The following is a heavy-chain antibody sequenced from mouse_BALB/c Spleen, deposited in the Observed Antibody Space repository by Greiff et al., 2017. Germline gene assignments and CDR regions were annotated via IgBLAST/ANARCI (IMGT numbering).Heavy chain of an antibody. CDR2: ISSGSSTI. Sequence: DVKLVESGGGLVQPGGSRKLSCAASGFTFSSFGMHWVRQAPEKGLEWVAYISSGSSTIYYADTVKGRFTISRDNPKNTLFLQMTSLRSEDTAMYYCARKGLTGTGLWYFDVWGAGTTVTVSS. D-gene: IGHD4-1*01. CDR3: ARKGLTGTGLWYFDV. J-gene: IGHJ1*01. V-gene: IGHV5-17*02. CDR1: GFTFSSFG.